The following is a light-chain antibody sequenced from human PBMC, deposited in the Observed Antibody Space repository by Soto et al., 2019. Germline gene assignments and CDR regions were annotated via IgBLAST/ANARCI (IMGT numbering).Light chain of an antibody. V-gene: IGLV2-14*01. J-gene: IGLJ1*01. CDR2: EVR. Sequence: QSVLTQPASVSGSPGQSITIACTGTNRDVGSYNLVSWYQQRPGEAPKLIISEVRNRPSGISYRFTGSKSGNTASLTISGLQAEDEADYYCSSYTSTTTRVFGTGTKVTVL. CDR3: SSYTSTTTRV. CDR1: NRDVGSYNL.